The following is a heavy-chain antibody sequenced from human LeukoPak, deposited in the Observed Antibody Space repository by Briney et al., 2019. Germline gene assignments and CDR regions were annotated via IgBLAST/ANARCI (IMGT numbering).Heavy chain of an antibody. CDR3: ARVKYSSSRMPYYFDY. CDR2: IYYSGST. D-gene: IGHD6-13*01. J-gene: IGHJ4*02. CDR1: GGSISSYH. V-gene: IGHV4-59*01. Sequence: PSETLSLTCTVSGGSISSYHWSWIRQPPGKGLEWIGYIYYSGSTNYNPSLKSRVTISVDTSKNQFSLKLSSVTAADTAVYYCARVKYSSSRMPYYFDYWGQGTLVTVSS.